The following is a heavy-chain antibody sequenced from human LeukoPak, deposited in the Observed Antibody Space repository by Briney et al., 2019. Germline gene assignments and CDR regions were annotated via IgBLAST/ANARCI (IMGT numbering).Heavy chain of an antibody. Sequence: ASVKVSCKTSGYTFTTYDINWVRQATGQGLEWMGWMNPNTGDTGHAQKFQGRVAFTRNTSISTAYMELSSLDSDDTAVYFCARWENYGGYRIDYWGQGTLVTVSS. CDR1: GYTFTTYD. J-gene: IGHJ4*02. CDR3: ARWENYGGYRIDY. D-gene: IGHD4-17*01. CDR2: MNPNTGDT. V-gene: IGHV1-8*03.